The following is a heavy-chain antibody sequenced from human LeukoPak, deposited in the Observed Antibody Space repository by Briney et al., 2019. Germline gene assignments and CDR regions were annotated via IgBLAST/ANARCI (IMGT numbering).Heavy chain of an antibody. CDR2: INWNGGST. Sequence: PGGPLRLSCGPSGFPFDDYGMSWVPQAPGKGLEWGSGINWNGGSTGYADSVKGRLTISRDSAKNSLYLQMNSVRAEDTSVYCCARYASLTAICDFWGQGTLVTVSS. CDR1: GFPFDDYG. J-gene: IGHJ4*02. D-gene: IGHD5-18*01. CDR3: ARYASLTAICDF. V-gene: IGHV3-20*04.